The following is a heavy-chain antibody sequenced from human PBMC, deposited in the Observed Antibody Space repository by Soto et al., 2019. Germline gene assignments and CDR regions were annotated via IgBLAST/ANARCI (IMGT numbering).Heavy chain of an antibody. J-gene: IGHJ4*02. D-gene: IGHD3-9*01. CDR2: IWYDGSNK. Sequence: QVQLVESGGGVVQPGRSLRLSCAASGFTFSSYGMHWVRQAPGKGLEWVAVIWYDGSNKYYADSVKGRFTISRDNSKNTPYLQMNSLRAEDTAVYYCARVLDRGYFDWLYLDYWGQGTLVTVSS. CDR1: GFTFSSYG. CDR3: ARVLDRGYFDWLYLDY. V-gene: IGHV3-33*01.